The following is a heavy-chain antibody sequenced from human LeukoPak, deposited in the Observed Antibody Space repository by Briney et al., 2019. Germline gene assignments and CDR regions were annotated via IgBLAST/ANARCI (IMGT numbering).Heavy chain of an antibody. V-gene: IGHV3-30*04. CDR2: MSFDGSHK. J-gene: IGHJ5*02. CDR1: GLTFSRLP. Sequence: GGSLRLSCAASGLTFSRLPLHWVRPAPGKGLEWVAVMSFDGSHKYYADSVKGRFTISRDNSKNTLYLQMNSLRAEDTAVYYCARTGYCSGGSCYGLSWFDPWGQGTLVTVSS. D-gene: IGHD2-15*01. CDR3: ARTGYCSGGSCYGLSWFDP.